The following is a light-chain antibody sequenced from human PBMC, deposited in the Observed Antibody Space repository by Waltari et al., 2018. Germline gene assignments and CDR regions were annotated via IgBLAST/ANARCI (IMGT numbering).Light chain of an antibody. V-gene: IGKV4-1*01. CDR3: QQYYSTPWT. CDR2: WAS. J-gene: IGKJ1*01. CDR1: QSLLYKSNNKNY. Sequence: DIVMTQSPDSLAMSLGERATINCKSSQSLLYKSNNKNYLAWYQQKPGQPPKLLIYWASTRESGVPDRFSGSGSGTDFTLTISSLQAEDVAVYYCQQYYSTPWTFGQGTKVEVK.